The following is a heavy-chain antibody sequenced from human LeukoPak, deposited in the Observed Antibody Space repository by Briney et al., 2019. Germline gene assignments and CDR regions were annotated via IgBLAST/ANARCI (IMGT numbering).Heavy chain of an antibody. Sequence: PSETLSLTCAVHGGSFSGYYWSWIRQPPGKGLEWIGEINHSGSTNYNPSLKSRVTISVDTSKNQFSLKLSSVTAADTAVYYCAREQSVLMVYAAPFDPWGQGTLVTVSS. V-gene: IGHV4-34*01. D-gene: IGHD2-8*01. J-gene: IGHJ5*02. CDR2: INHSGST. CDR1: GGSFSGYY. CDR3: AREQSVLMVYAAPFDP.